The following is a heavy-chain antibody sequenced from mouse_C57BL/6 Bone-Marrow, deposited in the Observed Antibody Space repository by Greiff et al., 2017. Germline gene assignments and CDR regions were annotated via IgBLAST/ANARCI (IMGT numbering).Heavy chain of an antibody. CDR1: GFTFSNYW. J-gene: IGHJ4*01. V-gene: IGHV6-3*01. Sequence: EVMLVESGGGLVQPGGSMKLSCVASGFTFSNYWMNWVRQSPEKGLEWVAQIRLKSDNYATHSAESVKGRFTISRDDSKSSVYLQMNNLRAEDTGICYCTGADGYYEDYWGQGTSVTVSS. CDR2: IRLKSDNYAT. CDR3: TGADGYYEDY. D-gene: IGHD2-3*01.